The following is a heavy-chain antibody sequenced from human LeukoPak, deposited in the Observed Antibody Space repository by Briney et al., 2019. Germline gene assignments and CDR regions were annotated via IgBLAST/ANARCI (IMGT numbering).Heavy chain of an antibody. J-gene: IGHJ4*02. CDR1: GYTLTSYG. V-gene: IGHV1-18*01. Sequence: ASVKVSCKASGYTLTSYGISWVRQAPGQGLEWVGWISGYNGDTNYAQKFQGRVTTTKDTNTSTAYMELSSLRSEDTAVYYCARGPRDGIAVGGWGQGTLVTVSP. CDR3: ARGPRDGIAVGG. D-gene: IGHD6-19*01. CDR2: ISGYNGDT.